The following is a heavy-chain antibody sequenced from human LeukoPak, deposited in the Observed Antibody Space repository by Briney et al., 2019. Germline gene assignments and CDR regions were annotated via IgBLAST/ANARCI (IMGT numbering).Heavy chain of an antibody. CDR2: IIPIFGTA. V-gene: IGHV1-69*05. J-gene: IGHJ4*02. CDR3: ARDYYDSSGYYYAHDY. D-gene: IGHD3-22*01. CDR1: GYTFTGYY. Sequence: SVKVSCKASGYTFTGYYMHWVRQAPGQGLEWMGRIIPIFGTANYAQKFQGRVTITTDESTSTAYMELSSLRSEDTAVYYCARDYYDSSGYYYAHDYWGQGTLVTVSS.